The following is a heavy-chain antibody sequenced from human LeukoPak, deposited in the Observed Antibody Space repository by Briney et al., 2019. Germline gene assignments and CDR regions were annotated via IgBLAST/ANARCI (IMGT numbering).Heavy chain of an antibody. CDR1: GYSFTSYW. V-gene: IGHV5-51*01. CDR3: ARHRGRYCSSTSCEGWFDP. CDR2: IYPGDSDT. D-gene: IGHD2-2*01. J-gene: IGHJ5*02. Sequence: GESLKISCKGSGYSFTSYWIGWVRQMPGKGLEWMGIIYPGDSDTRYSPSFQGQVTISADKSISTAYLQWSSLKASDTAMYYCARHRGRYCSSTSCEGWFDPWGQGTLVTVSS.